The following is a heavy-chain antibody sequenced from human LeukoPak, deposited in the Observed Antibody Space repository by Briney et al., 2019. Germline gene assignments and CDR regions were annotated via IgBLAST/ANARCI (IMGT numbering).Heavy chain of an antibody. V-gene: IGHV3-48*01. D-gene: IGHD2-2*01. J-gene: IGHJ4*02. Sequence: GGSLRLSCAASGFTFSYYSMNWVRQAPGKGLEWVSYISSSGSSIYYADSVKGRFTISRDNSKNTLYLQMNSLRAEDTAVYYCAKDLVVVPAALDYWGQGALVTVSS. CDR3: AKDLVVVPAALDY. CDR1: GFTFSYYS. CDR2: ISSSGSSI.